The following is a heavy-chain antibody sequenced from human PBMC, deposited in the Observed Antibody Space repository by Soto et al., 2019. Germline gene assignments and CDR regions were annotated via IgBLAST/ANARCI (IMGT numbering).Heavy chain of an antibody. CDR3: ARTWLHYDFWSGAHWFDP. J-gene: IGHJ5*02. D-gene: IGHD3-3*01. Sequence: GESLKISCKGSVYSFTSYWISWVRQMPGKGLEWMGRIDPSDSYTNYSPSFQGHVTISADKSISTAYLQWSSLKASDTAMYYCARTWLHYDFWSGAHWFDPWGQGTLVTVSS. V-gene: IGHV5-10-1*01. CDR2: IDPSDSYT. CDR1: VYSFTSYW.